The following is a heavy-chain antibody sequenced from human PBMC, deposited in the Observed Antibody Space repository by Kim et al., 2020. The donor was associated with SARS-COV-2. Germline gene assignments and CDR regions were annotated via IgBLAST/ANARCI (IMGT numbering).Heavy chain of an antibody. CDR2: INTANGNT. D-gene: IGHD6-25*01. J-gene: IGHJ4*02. Sequence: ASVKVSCKGSGYTFSNYDTHWVRQAPGQSLEWMGWINTANGNTIYSQQFQGRVTITRDTSATTAYMDLSSLRIEDTAVYYCVRSPFAAAAPRWDRWGQGTLVTVSS. CDR3: VRSPFAAAAPRWDR. CDR1: GYTFSNYD. V-gene: IGHV1-3*04.